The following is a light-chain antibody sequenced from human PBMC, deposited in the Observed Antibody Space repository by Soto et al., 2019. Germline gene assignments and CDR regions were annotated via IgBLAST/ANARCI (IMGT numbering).Light chain of an antibody. J-gene: IGKJ4*01. Sequence: EIVLTQSPATQSLSPGKRATLSCRASQSVSRYLAWYQQKPGQAPRLLIYDASNRATGIPARFSGNGSGTDFTLTISSLEPEDFGVYYCQQRSNWPPLTFGGGTKVEIK. V-gene: IGKV3-11*01. CDR1: QSVSRY. CDR3: QQRSNWPPLT. CDR2: DAS.